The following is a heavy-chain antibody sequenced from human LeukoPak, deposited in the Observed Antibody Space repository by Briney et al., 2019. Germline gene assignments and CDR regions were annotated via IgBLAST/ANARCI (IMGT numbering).Heavy chain of an antibody. Sequence: GGSLRLSCVASGFTFSNYWMNWVRQAPGKGLEWVSYISSSGSTIYYADSVKGRFTISRDNAKNSLYLQMNSLRAEDTAVYYCAELGITMIGGVWGKGTTVTISS. CDR2: ISSSGSTI. CDR1: GFTFSNYW. J-gene: IGHJ6*04. CDR3: AELGITMIGGV. V-gene: IGHV3-48*04. D-gene: IGHD3-10*02.